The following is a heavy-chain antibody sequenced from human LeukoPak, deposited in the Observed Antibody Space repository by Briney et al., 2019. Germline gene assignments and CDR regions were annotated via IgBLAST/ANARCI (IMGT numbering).Heavy chain of an antibody. CDR2: ISSSSGYI. J-gene: IGHJ4*02. CDR3: ARDEWNYHDSSGYPLDY. V-gene: IGHV3-21*01. CDR1: GFTFSSYA. Sequence: GGSLRLSCAASGFTFSSYAMNWVRQAPGKGLEWVSSISSSSGYIFYADSVKGRFTISRDNAKNSLYLQMNSLRAEDTAIYYCARDEWNYHDSSGYPLDYWGQGTLVTVSS. D-gene: IGHD3-22*01.